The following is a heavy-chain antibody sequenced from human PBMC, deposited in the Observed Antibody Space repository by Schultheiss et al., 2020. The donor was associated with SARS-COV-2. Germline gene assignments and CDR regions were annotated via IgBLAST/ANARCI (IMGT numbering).Heavy chain of an antibody. J-gene: IGHJ3*02. V-gene: IGHV3-21*01. D-gene: IGHD6-6*01. CDR1: GFTFSSYS. CDR3: ARVVGYSSSSYTDAFDI. CDR2: ISSTSTYI. Sequence: GGSLRLSCAASGFTFSSYSMNWVRQAPGKGLEWVSSISSTSTYIYYADSVKGRFTISRDNAKNSLYLQMNSLRAEDTAVYYCARVVGYSSSSYTDAFDIWGQGTMVTVS.